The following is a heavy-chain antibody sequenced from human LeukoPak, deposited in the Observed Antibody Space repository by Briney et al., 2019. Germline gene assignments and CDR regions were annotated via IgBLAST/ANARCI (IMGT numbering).Heavy chain of an antibody. Sequence: PGGSLRLSCAASGFTFSSYWMSWIRQAPGRGLEWGANIKQDGSEKYYADSVKGRFTISRDNAKNSLYLQMNSLRVEDTAMYYCAADSSGSRYWGQGTLATVSS. CDR1: GFTFSSYW. J-gene: IGHJ4*02. D-gene: IGHD3-22*01. CDR2: IKQDGSEK. CDR3: AADSSGSRY. V-gene: IGHV3-7*01.